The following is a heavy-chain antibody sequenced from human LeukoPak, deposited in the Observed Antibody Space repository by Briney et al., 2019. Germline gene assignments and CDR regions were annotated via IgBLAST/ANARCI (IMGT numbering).Heavy chain of an antibody. Sequence: TGGSLRLSCAASGFTFSSYSMNWVRQAPGKGLEWASSISSSSSYIYYADSVKGRFTISRDNAKNSLYLQMNSLRAEDTAVYYCARVAYCGGDCYYNWFDPWGQGTLVTVSS. D-gene: IGHD2-21*02. CDR1: GFTFSSYS. CDR3: ARVAYCGGDCYYNWFDP. V-gene: IGHV3-21*01. CDR2: ISSSSSYI. J-gene: IGHJ5*02.